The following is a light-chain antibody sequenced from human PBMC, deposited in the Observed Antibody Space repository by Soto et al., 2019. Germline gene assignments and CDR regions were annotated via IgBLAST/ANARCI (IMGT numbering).Light chain of an antibody. CDR3: QRYGSSPFT. Sequence: EIALTQSPGTLALPPGERATLSCRASQSGNNNYLSWYQKKRGQAPRLLIHGASSRATGIPDRYSGSGSGTDFTLAIYRLEPEDSAVYYCQRYGSSPFTIGAGTKVGI. CDR1: QSGNNNY. CDR2: GAS. J-gene: IGKJ3*01. V-gene: IGKV3-20*01.